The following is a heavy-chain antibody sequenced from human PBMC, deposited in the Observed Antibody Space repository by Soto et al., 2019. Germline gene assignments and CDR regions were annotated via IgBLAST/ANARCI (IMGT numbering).Heavy chain of an antibody. V-gene: IGHV4-59*12. CDR2: VSYNEGT. Sequence: SETLSLTCTVSGDSISSSYWSWIRQPPGKGLEWIASVSYNEGTNYNPSLKSRVAISVDTSKNHFSLWLSSVTATDTAVYYCARETLAVPGSADFDYWGQGTLVTVSS. D-gene: IGHD6-19*01. CDR1: GDSISSSY. J-gene: IGHJ4*02. CDR3: ARETLAVPGSADFDY.